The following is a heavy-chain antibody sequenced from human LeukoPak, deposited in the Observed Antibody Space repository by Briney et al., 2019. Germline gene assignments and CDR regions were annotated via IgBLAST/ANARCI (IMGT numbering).Heavy chain of an antibody. CDR2: ISCSGGST. Sequence: GGSLRLSCGASVFTFSSYAESGLRQAPGKGLEWVSAISCSGGSTYYADSVKGRFTISRDNSKNTLYLQMNSLRAEDTAVYYCAKDRDSSGSYSAVGYWGQGTLVTVSS. J-gene: IGHJ4*02. CDR1: VFTFSSYA. CDR3: AKDRDSSGSYSAVGY. V-gene: IGHV3-23*01. D-gene: IGHD2-21*01.